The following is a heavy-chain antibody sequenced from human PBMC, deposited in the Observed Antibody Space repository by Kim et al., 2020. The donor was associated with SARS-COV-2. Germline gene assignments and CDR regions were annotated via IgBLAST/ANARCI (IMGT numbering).Heavy chain of an antibody. Sequence: SETLSLTCTVSGGSIISYYWTWVRQTPGKGLEWIGYIYSSGSTNYNPSLKSRVTISVDTSNNQFSLRLSSVTAADTAVYYCTRVRYYGSGSYYNEFDSWGQGTLVTVSS. J-gene: IGHJ4*02. CDR3: TRVRYYGSGSYYNEFDS. D-gene: IGHD3-10*01. CDR2: IYSSGST. V-gene: IGHV4-59*01. CDR1: GGSIISYY.